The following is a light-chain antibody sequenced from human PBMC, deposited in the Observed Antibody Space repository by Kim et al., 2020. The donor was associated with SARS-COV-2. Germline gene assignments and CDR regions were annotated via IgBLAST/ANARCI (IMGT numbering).Light chain of an antibody. J-gene: IGLJ3*02. Sequence: QLVLTQSSSASASLGSSVKLTCTLSSGHSSYIIAWHQQQPGKAPRYLMKLEGSGSYNKGSGVPDRFSGSSSGADRYLTISNLQSEDEADYYCETWDSNNREFGGGTQLTVL. CDR3: ETWDSNNRE. CDR1: SGHSSYI. CDR2: LEGSGSY. V-gene: IGLV4-60*03.